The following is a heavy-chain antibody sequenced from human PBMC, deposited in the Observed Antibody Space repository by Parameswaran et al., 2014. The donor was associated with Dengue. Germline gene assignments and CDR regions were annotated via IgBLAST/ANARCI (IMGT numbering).Heavy chain of an antibody. V-gene: IGHV1-69*01. J-gene: IGHJ5*02. CDR3: AKNRDLFDP. Sequence: WVRQAPGQRLEWMGGIIPISGRTDYAQNFQGRVRMTADESTSTAYMELSSLRSEDTAIYYCAKNRDLFDPWGQGTLVTVSS. D-gene: IGHD5-24*01. CDR2: IIPISGRT.